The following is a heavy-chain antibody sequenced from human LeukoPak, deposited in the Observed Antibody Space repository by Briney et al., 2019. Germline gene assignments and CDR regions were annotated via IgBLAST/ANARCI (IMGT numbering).Heavy chain of an antibody. CDR3: ARETYYYDSSTYFRATDY. J-gene: IGHJ4*02. Sequence: GGSLRLSRAASGFTFSSYGMNWVRQAPGKGLEWISYISSSSFTIYYADSVKGRFTISRDNAQNSLYLQMNSLRAEDTAVYYCARETYYYDSSTYFRATDYWGQGTLVTVSS. CDR2: ISSSSFTI. CDR1: GFTFSSYG. D-gene: IGHD3-22*01. V-gene: IGHV3-48*04.